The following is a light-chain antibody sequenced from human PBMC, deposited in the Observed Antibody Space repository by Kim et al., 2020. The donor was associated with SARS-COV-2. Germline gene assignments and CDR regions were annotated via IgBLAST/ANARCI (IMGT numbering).Light chain of an antibody. J-gene: IGLJ2*01. V-gene: IGLV2-11*01. Sequence: QSALTQPRSVSGSPGQSVTISCTGTSSDVGAYNYVSWYQQHPAKAPKLMIYDVIYRPSGVPDRFSGSKSGNTASLTISGLQAEDEADYYCCSYAGGYTHVEFGGGTQLTVL. CDR3: CSYAGGYTHVE. CDR1: SSDVGAYNY. CDR2: DVI.